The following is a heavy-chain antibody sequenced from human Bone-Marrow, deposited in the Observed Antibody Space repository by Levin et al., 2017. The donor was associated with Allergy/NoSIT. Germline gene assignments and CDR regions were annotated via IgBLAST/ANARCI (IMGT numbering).Heavy chain of an antibody. V-gene: IGHV3-23*01. CDR1: GFIFSSYA. CDR3: AKELIPYCSSSGGYMPDY. CDR2: ISGSGGST. D-gene: IGHD2-2*02. Sequence: PGGSLRLSCAASGFIFSSYAMNWVRQAPGKGLEWVSAISGSGGSTYYADSVKGRFTISRDNSKNTLYLQMNSLRADDPAVYYCAKELIPYCSSSGGYMPDYWGQGTLVTVSS. J-gene: IGHJ4*02.